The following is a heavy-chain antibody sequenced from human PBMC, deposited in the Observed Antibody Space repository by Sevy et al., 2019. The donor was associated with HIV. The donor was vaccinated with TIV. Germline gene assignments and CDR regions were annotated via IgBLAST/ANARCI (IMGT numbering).Heavy chain of an antibody. CDR3: ARAYCSGGRCYSLAY. CDR1: GYTFTSYR. V-gene: IGHV1-18*03. D-gene: IGHD2-15*01. CDR2: ISAHNGDT. Sequence: ASVKVSCKASGYTFTSYRIYWVRQAPGQGLESMGWISAHNGDTNYAQKFQGRVTMITDTSTTTANMDLRSLRSDDMALYYCARAYCSGGRCYSLAYWGQGTLVTVSS. J-gene: IGHJ4*02.